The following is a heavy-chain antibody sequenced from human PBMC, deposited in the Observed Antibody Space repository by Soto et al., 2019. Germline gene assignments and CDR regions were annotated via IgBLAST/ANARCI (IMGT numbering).Heavy chain of an antibody. J-gene: IGHJ6*03. Sequence: ASVTVSCTASGYTFTSYGISWVRQAPGQGLEWMGWISAYNGNTNYAQKLQGRVTMTTDTSTSTAYMELRSLRSDDTAVYYCAREAYYYGSGSPAYYYYYMDVWGKGTTVTVS. CDR3: AREAYYYGSGSPAYYYYYMDV. CDR1: GYTFTSYG. D-gene: IGHD3-10*01. V-gene: IGHV1-18*01. CDR2: ISAYNGNT.